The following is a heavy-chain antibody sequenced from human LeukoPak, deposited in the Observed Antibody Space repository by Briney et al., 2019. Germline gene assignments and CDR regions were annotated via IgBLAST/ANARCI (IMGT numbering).Heavy chain of an antibody. V-gene: IGHV3-30*18. Sequence: PGGSLRLSCAASGFTFSSYGMHWVRQAPDKGLEWVAVISYDGSNKYYADSVKGRFTISRDNSKNTLYLQMNSLRAEDTAVYYCAKDGPLKAFDIWGQGTMVTVSS. J-gene: IGHJ3*02. CDR1: GFTFSSYG. CDR3: AKDGPLKAFDI. CDR2: ISYDGSNK.